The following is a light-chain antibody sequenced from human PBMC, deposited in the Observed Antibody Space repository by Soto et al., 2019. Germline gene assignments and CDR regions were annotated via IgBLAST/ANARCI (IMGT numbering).Light chain of an antibody. CDR1: QGSSSY. J-gene: IGKJ1*01. Sequence: DFQMSQSPSSLSAFMGDSATIXXRASQGSSSYLTWYQQKPGQAPKLXIYAASSLQSGVPSRFSGSGSGTDFTLTISSPRPEDFATYYCQQSNSTPRTFGPGTKVDIK. CDR3: QQSNSTPRT. CDR2: AAS. V-gene: IGKV1-39*01.